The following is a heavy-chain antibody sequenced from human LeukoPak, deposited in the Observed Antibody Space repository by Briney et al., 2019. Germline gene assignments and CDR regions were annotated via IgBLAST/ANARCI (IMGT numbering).Heavy chain of an antibody. CDR1: GSSIRSSSYH. V-gene: IGHV4-39*01. D-gene: IGHD2-2*01. Sequence: SETLSLICTVSGSSIRSSSYHWGWVRQPPGKGLEWIVNIHYSGSTSYNPSLKSRVTLSVDTSKNQFSLKLSSVTAADTAVFYCARLTGRDTSDWPYFHYWGQGALVTVSS. CDR2: IHYSGST. J-gene: IGHJ4*01. CDR3: ARLTGRDTSDWPYFHY.